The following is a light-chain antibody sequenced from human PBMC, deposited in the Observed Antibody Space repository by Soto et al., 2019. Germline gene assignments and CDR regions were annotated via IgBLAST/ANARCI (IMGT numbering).Light chain of an antibody. J-gene: IGKJ1*01. V-gene: IGKV3-20*01. CDR1: QSISSTN. Sequence: EIVLTHSPGTLSLSPGERATLSCRSSQSISSTNLAWYQQKPGQAPRLLMFGASTRATGIPDRFSGSGSGTDFTLTISRLEAEDFGVYFCQQYGNSRWTFGQGTKVDIK. CDR2: GAS. CDR3: QQYGNSRWT.